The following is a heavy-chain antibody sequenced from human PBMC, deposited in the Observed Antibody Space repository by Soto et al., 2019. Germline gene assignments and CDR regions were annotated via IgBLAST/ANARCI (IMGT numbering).Heavy chain of an antibody. Sequence: SETLSLTCTVSGGSISSGGYYWSWIRQHPGKGLEWIGYIYYSGSTYYNPSLKSRVTILVDTSKNQFSLKLSSVSAADTALFYCAHIMITFGGVTVGGAFDIWGQGTMVTVSS. J-gene: IGHJ3*02. D-gene: IGHD3-16*02. CDR2: IYYSGST. CDR3: AHIMITFGGVTVGGAFDI. CDR1: GGSISSGGYY. V-gene: IGHV4-31*03.